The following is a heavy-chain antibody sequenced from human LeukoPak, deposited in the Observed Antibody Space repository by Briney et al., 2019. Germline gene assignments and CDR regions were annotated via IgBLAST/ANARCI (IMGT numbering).Heavy chain of an antibody. CDR3: VRGNYNFDY. CDR1: GESVSSTGAS. V-gene: IGHV6-1*01. CDR2: AYYRSQWYY. D-gene: IGHD5-24*01. J-gene: IGHJ4*02. Sequence: SQTLSLTCAISGESVSSTGASWNWIRQSPSRGLEWLGRAYYRSQWYYEYALSVKSRIIVAPDTSKNQFSLQLNSVTPEDTAVYYCVRGNYNFDYWGQGSLVTVSS.